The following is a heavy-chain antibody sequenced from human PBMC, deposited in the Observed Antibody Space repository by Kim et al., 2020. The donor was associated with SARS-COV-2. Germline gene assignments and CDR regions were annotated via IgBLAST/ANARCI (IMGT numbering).Heavy chain of an antibody. J-gene: IGHJ6*02. CDR2: ISSSSSYI. V-gene: IGHV3-21*01. D-gene: IGHD2-2*01. Sequence: GGSLRLSCAASGFTFSSYSMNWVRQAPGKGLEWVSSISSSSSYIYYADSVKGRSTISRDNSKNSLYLQMNSLRADDTAVYYCASFLVYCSTTNGPGYFYGIYVWGQATTVTVSS. CDR3: ASFLVYCSTTNGPGYFYGIYV. CDR1: GFTFSSYS.